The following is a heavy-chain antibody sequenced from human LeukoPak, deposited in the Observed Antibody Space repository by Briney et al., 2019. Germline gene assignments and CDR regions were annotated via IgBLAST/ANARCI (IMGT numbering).Heavy chain of an antibody. V-gene: IGHV4-34*01. Sequence: SETLSLTCAVYGGSFSGYYWSWIRQPPGKGLEWIGEINHSGSTNYNPSLKSRVTISVDTSKNQFSLKLSSVTAADTAVYYCVRAAAPPHSFDYWGQGTLVTVSS. CDR3: VRAAAPPHSFDY. D-gene: IGHD6-13*01. CDR1: GGSFSGYY. CDR2: INHSGST. J-gene: IGHJ4*02.